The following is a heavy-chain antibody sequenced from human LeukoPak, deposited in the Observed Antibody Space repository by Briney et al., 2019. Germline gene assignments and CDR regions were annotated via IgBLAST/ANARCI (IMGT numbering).Heavy chain of an antibody. CDR3: ARVLGGYCSGTTCTLDY. CDR1: GFTFSKYW. J-gene: IGHJ4*02. V-gene: IGHV3-74*01. CDR2: INNGGSST. Sequence: PGGSLRLSCAASGFTFSKYWMHWVRQAPGKGLVWVSRINNGGSSTNYVDSVKGRFTISRDNAKNTLYLQMNSLRAEDTAVYYCARVLGGYCSGTTCTLDYWGQGTLVTVSS. D-gene: IGHD2-2*01.